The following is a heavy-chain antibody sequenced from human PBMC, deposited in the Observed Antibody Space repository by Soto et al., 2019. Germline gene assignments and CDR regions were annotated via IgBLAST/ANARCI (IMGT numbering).Heavy chain of an antibody. CDR2: IIHSRRT. D-gene: IGHD4-17*01. V-gene: IGHV4-34*01. CDR1: GGSISGSY. CDR3: ARGVVLPNGYGDFDL. J-gene: IGHJ2*01. Sequence: PSDTLSLTCDVYGGSISGSYWIWIRQPPGMGLKCIWEIIHSRRTNNNPSLKSRVTISVDTSKNQFSLKLSSVTAADTAVYYCARGVVLPNGYGDFDLWGRGTLVTVSS.